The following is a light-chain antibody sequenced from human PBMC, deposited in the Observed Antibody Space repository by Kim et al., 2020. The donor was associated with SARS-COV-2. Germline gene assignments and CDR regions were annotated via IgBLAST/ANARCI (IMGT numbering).Light chain of an antibody. CDR1: QSVLYSANNKNY. V-gene: IGKV4-1*01. CDR3: QQYYNTPPT. Sequence: DIVMTQSPDSLAVSLGERATINCKSSQSVLYSANNKNYLAWYRQKPGQPPKLLIYWASSRESGVPDRFSGSGSGTDFTLTISSLQAEDVAVYDCQQYYNTPPTFGQGTKVDIK. J-gene: IGKJ1*01. CDR2: WAS.